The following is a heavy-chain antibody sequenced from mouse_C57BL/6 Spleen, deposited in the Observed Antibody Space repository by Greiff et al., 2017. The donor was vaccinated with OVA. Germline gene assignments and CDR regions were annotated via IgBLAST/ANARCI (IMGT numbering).Heavy chain of an antibody. CDR1: GFTFSDYG. CDR3: ARSEVWLRDYAMDY. D-gene: IGHD2-2*01. J-gene: IGHJ4*01. CDR2: ISSGSSTI. Sequence: EVMLVESGGGLVKPGGSLKLSCAASGFTFSDYGMHWVRQAPEKGLEWVAYISSGSSTIYYADTVQGRFTISRDNAKNTLFLQMTSLRSEDTAMYYCARSEVWLRDYAMDYWGQGTSVTVSS. V-gene: IGHV5-17*01.